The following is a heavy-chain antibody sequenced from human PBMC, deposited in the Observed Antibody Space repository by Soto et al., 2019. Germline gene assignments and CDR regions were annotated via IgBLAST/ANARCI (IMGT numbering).Heavy chain of an antibody. D-gene: IGHD7-27*01. Sequence: QVQLVQSGAEEKKPGASVKVSCKASGYTFTSYAMHWVRQAPGQRLEWMGWINAGNGNTKYSQKFQGRVTITRDTSASTAYMELSSLRSEDTAVYYCARDKLGIGDYWGQGPLVTVSS. CDR2: INAGNGNT. V-gene: IGHV1-3*05. J-gene: IGHJ4*02. CDR1: GYTFTSYA. CDR3: ARDKLGIGDY.